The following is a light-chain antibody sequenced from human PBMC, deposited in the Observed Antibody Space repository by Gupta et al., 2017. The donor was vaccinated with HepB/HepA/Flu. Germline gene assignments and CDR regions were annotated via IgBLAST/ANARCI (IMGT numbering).Light chain of an antibody. J-gene: IGLJ3*02. V-gene: IGLV4-60*03. CDR3: ENWDTHNIWV. CDR2: LEGSESY. Sequence: QPVLTQSSSVSASLGSSVKLTCTLSSGHSSYIIAWHQQQPGKAPRYLMKLEGSESYNKGSGVPDRCSASSSGAEPFINISTHEAEDDSYEDCENWDTHNIWVFGGGTQMTVL. CDR1: SGHSSYI.